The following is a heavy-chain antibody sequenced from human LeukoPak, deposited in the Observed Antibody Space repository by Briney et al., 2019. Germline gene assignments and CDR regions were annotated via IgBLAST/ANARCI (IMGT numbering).Heavy chain of an antibody. Sequence: GGSLRLSCVASGFIFRNYWMSWVRQAPGKGLEWVANINHDGGDKNYVDSVKGRFTISRDNAKSSLYLQMSSLRVEDTAVYYCAITGGPTVTAFDLWGQGILVTVFS. J-gene: IGHJ4*02. CDR3: AITGGPTVTAFDL. D-gene: IGHD4-17*01. CDR1: GFIFRNYW. V-gene: IGHV3-7*02. CDR2: INHDGGDK.